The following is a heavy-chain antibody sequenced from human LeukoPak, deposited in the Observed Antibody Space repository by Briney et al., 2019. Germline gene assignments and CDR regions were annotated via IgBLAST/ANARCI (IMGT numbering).Heavy chain of an antibody. V-gene: IGHV1-8*01. J-gene: IGHJ4*02. CDR2: MNPNSGNT. CDR3: ARDPRGITAMADYFDY. D-gene: IGHD5-18*01. CDR1: GYTFTSYD. Sequence: ASVKVSCKASGYTFTSYDINWVRQATGQGLEWMGWMNPNSGNTGYAQKFQGRVTMTRNTSISTAYMELSSLRSEDTAVYYCARDPRGITAMADYFDYWGQGTLVTVSS.